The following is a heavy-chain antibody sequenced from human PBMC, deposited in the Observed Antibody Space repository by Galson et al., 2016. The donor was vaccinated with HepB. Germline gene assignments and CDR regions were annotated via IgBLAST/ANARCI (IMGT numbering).Heavy chain of an antibody. J-gene: IGHJ6*02. V-gene: IGHV3-53*04. CDR2: IYGGGTT. CDR1: GFTVSSNY. Sequence: SLRLSCAASGFTVSSNYMSWVRQAPGKGLEWVSVIYGGGTTTYADSVKGRFTISRHNSKNTLYLQMNSRIAEDTAVYYCARPLPNVGYGMDVWGQGTTVTVSS. D-gene: IGHD2-15*01. CDR3: ARPLPNVGYGMDV.